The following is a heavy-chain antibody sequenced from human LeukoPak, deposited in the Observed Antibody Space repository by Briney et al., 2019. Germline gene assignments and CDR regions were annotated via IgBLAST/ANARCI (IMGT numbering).Heavy chain of an antibody. CDR3: ARAPYYGMDV. CDR2: INHSGST. Sequence: SGTLSLTCAVYGGSFSGYYWSWIRQPPGKGLEWIGEINHSGSTNYNPPLKSRVTISVDTSKNQFSLKLSSVTAADTAVYYCARAPYYGMDVWGQGTTVTVSS. V-gene: IGHV4-34*01. CDR1: GGSFSGYY. J-gene: IGHJ6*02.